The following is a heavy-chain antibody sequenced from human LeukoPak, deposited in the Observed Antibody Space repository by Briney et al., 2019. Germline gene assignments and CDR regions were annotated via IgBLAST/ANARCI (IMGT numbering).Heavy chain of an antibody. D-gene: IGHD2-21*02. CDR3: ARHGPATAIDWFDP. Sequence: GSLRLSCAASGFTFSSYWMSWVRQAPGKGLEWIGSIYYSGSTYYNPSLKSRVTISVDTSKNQFSLKLSSVTAADTAVYYCARHGPATAIDWFDPWGQGTLVTVSS. CDR1: GFTFSSYW. CDR2: IYYSGST. V-gene: IGHV4-39*01. J-gene: IGHJ5*02.